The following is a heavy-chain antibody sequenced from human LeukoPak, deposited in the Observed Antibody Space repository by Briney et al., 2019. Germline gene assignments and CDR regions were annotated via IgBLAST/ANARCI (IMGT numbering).Heavy chain of an antibody. Sequence: GGSLRLSCAASGFTVSSYSMNWVRQAPGKGLEWVSYISSSSSTIYYADSVKGRFTISRDNAKNSLYLQMNSLRAEDTAVYYCARGEVEGDFDYWGQGTLVTVSS. CDR3: ARGEVEGDFDY. D-gene: IGHD5-24*01. CDR1: GFTVSSYS. J-gene: IGHJ4*02. CDR2: ISSSSSTI. V-gene: IGHV3-48*04.